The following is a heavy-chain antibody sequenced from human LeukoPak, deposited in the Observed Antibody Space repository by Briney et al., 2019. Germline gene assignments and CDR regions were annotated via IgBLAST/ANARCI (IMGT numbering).Heavy chain of an antibody. Sequence: GGSLRLSCVGSGFTFSNYWMTWVRQAPGKGLEWVANVKQDESEKHYVDSVKGRFTISRDNAKSSLYLRMDSLRVEDTAVYYCARDRDYHDDRTDYYYDAFDIWGQGTTVTVSS. CDR1: GFTFSNYW. J-gene: IGHJ3*02. D-gene: IGHD3-22*01. CDR3: ARDRDYHDDRTDYYYDAFDI. CDR2: VKQDESEK. V-gene: IGHV3-7*01.